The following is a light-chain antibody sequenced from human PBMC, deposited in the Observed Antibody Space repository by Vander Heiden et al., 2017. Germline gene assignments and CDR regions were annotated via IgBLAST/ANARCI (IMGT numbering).Light chain of an antibody. CDR2: DVI. V-gene: IGLV2-23*02. CDR3: CSYGDSNTLV. J-gene: IGLJ2*01. Sequence: QSALTQPASVSASPGQSITISCTGPNSYFGNYNFVSWYQHHPGKAPKLMIYDVIKRPSGFSNRFSGSKSGNTASLTISGLQAEDEADYYCCSYGDSNTLVFGGGTKLTVL. CDR1: NSYFGNYNF.